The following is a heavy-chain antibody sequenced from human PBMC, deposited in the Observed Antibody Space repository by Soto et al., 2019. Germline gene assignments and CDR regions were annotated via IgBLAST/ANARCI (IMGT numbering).Heavy chain of an antibody. Sequence: SETLSLTCTVSGDSIRSYYWTWIRQPPGKGLELIGYIYYSGSTRYNPSLKSRVTISVDMSKNQFSLKLSSVIAADTAVYYCARAYGGFDNGLDVWGQGTAVTAP. CDR3: ARAYGGFDNGLDV. CDR2: IYYSGST. J-gene: IGHJ6*02. V-gene: IGHV4-59*01. CDR1: GDSIRSYY. D-gene: IGHD5-12*01.